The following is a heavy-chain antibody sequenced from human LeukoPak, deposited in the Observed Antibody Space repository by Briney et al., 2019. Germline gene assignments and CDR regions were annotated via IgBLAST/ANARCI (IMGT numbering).Heavy chain of an antibody. Sequence: PSETLSLTCSVSNDAVKNYYWTWIRQPPGQGLEWIGNFLYSGTTTYRASLDSRLIISVDNSKNTVSLGLFSVTAADTAVYYCATLVYSGSRYHFDTWGQGTLVTVSS. CDR3: ATLVYSGSRYHFDT. CDR1: NDAVKNYY. D-gene: IGHD1-26*01. V-gene: IGHV4-59*02. CDR2: FLYSGTT. J-gene: IGHJ4*02.